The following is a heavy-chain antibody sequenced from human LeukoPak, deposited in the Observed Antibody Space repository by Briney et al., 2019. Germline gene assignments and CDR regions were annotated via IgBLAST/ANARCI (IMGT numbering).Heavy chain of an antibody. D-gene: IGHD3-3*01. Sequence: GGSLRLSCAASGFTFSSYAMSWVRQAPGKGLEWVSAISGSGGSTYYADSVKGRFTISRDNSKNTLYLQMNSLRAEDTAVYYCAKALRYYDFWSGYTSFDYWGQGTLVAVSS. J-gene: IGHJ4*02. CDR1: GFTFSSYA. CDR3: AKALRYYDFWSGYTSFDY. CDR2: ISGSGGST. V-gene: IGHV3-23*01.